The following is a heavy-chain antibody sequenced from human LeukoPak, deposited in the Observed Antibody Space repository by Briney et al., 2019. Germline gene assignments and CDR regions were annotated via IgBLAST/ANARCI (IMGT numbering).Heavy chain of an antibody. J-gene: IGHJ4*02. V-gene: IGHV1-18*01. CDR3: AREGADTAMAQFDY. CDR2: ISAYNGNT. CDR1: GYTFTSYG. Sequence: ASVNVSCKASGYTFTSYGISWVRQAPGQGLEWMGWISAYNGNTNYAQKLQGRVTMTTDTSTSTAYMELRSLRSDDTAVYYCAREGADTAMAQFDYWGQGTLVTVSS. D-gene: IGHD5-18*01.